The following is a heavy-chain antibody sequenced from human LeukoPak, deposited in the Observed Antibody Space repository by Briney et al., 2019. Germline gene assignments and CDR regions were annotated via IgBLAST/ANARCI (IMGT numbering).Heavy chain of an antibody. Sequence: GTSVRLSCAASGFTFSSYTMHWVRQAPGKGLQWVAFISHDGYNIRYEDSVKGRFTISRDNSKNTLYLQMNSLRLEDTAVFYCARDQPEHYLPSDYWGQGTL. CDR2: ISHDGYNI. J-gene: IGHJ4*02. D-gene: IGHD1-14*01. CDR1: GFTFSSYT. V-gene: IGHV3-30-3*01. CDR3: ARDQPEHYLPSDY.